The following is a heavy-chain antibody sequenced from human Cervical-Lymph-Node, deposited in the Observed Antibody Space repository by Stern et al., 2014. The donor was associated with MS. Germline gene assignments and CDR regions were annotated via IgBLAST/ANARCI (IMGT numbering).Heavy chain of an antibody. CDR2: ISRNSGNI. Sequence: EVHLVESGGGLVQPGRSLRLSCAASGFTFDDYAMHWVRHVPWQGLQWVACISRNSGNIHYAASVQRRFTISSDKPLHSLYLQMNSQRPEDTAFYFCARIPLHDFVQPYFDYWGQGTLVTVSS. D-gene: IGHD3-3*01. V-gene: IGHV3-9*01. J-gene: IGHJ4*02. CDR3: ARIPLHDFVQPYFDY. CDR1: GFTFDDYA.